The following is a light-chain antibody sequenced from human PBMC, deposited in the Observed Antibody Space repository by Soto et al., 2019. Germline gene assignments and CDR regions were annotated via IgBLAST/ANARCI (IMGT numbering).Light chain of an antibody. Sequence: EILLTQSPGTLSSSPGERATLSCRASQRVSSTYLAWYQQKPGQAPRLLIYGASSRATGIPDRFTGSGSGTDFSLTISRLEPEDFAVYYCQQYGSSPQTFGQGTKVEIK. CDR2: GAS. V-gene: IGKV3-20*01. CDR3: QQYGSSPQT. J-gene: IGKJ1*01. CDR1: QRVSSTY.